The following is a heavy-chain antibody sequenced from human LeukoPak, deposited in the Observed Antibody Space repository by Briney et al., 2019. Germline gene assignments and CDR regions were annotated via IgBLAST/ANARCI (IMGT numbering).Heavy chain of an antibody. CDR1: CGSISSYY. CDR2: IYYSGST. D-gene: IGHD3-22*01. V-gene: IGHV4-59*01. Sequence: RPSETLSLTCTVSCGSISSYYWSWIRQPPGKGLEWIGYIYYSGSTNYNPSLKSRVTISVDTSKNQFSLKLSSVTAADTAVYYCARGKTYYDISKDAFDIWGQGTMVTVSS. J-gene: IGHJ3*02. CDR3: ARGKTYYDISKDAFDI.